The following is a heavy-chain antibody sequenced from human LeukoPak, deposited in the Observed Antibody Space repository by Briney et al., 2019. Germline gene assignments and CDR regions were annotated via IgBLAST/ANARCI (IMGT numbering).Heavy chain of an antibody. CDR1: RGSISYYY. V-gene: IGHV4-59*01. D-gene: IGHD4-17*01. J-gene: IGHJ6*02. CDR3: AREDPQTTVPEGMDV. Sequence: PETLSLTCTVSRGSISYYYRSWIRQSPRERLEWIGYIYDSGTTTYNPSLEIRVTISVDTSENQFSLQLRSVTAADTTVYYCAREDPQTTVPEGMDVWGQGTTVTVSS. CDR2: IYDSGTT.